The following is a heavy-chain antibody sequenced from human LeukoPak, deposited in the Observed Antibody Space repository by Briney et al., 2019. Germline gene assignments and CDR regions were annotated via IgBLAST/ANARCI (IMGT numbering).Heavy chain of an antibody. Sequence: PSETLSLTCTVSGCFISSYYWRWIRQPPGKGLEWIGYNYYSGSTNYNPSLKSRVTISVDTSKKQFSLKLISVTAADTAVYYCARGAITFGGVIVAPTFDYWGQGTLVTVSS. CDR2: NYYSGST. D-gene: IGHD3-16*02. V-gene: IGHV4-59*01. CDR1: GCFISSYY. J-gene: IGHJ4*02. CDR3: ARGAITFGGVIVAPTFDY.